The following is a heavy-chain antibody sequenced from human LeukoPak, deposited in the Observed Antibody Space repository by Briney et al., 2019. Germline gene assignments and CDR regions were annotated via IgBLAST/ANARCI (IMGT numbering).Heavy chain of an antibody. V-gene: IGHV1-46*01. Sequence: ASVNVSCHASGSSFPNYYIHWVRRAPGQGLEWMGVINPSGGRTRYVQKIQGRVTITRDTSTSTVYVELSSLRSEDTAVYYCAGEFASGWFDPWGQGTLVTVSS. D-gene: IGHD7-27*01. CDR3: AGEFASGWFDP. CDR1: GSSFPNYY. CDR2: INPSGGRT. J-gene: IGHJ5*02.